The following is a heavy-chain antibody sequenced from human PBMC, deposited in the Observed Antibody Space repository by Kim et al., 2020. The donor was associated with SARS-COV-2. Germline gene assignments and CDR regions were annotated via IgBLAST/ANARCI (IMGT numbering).Heavy chain of an antibody. V-gene: IGHV3-48*02. CDR3: ARRAARIYYYYYGMDV. D-gene: IGHD6-6*01. Sequence: GGSLRLSCAASGFTFSSYSMNWVRQAPGKGLEWVSYISSSSSTIYYADSVKGRFTISRDNAKNSLYLQMNSLRDEDTAVYYCARRAARIYYYYYGMDVWGQGTTVTVSS. CDR2: ISSSSSTI. CDR1: GFTFSSYS. J-gene: IGHJ6*02.